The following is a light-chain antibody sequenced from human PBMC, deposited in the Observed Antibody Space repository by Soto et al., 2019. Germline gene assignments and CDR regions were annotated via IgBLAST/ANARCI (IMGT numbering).Light chain of an antibody. Sequence: DIQMTQSPSSLSASVGDRVTITCRASQSISSYLNWYQQKPGKAPKLLIYAASSLQSGVPSRFSGSGSGTDFTLTISSLQPEDFATYYGQQSYSTPRTFGHGTKVDIK. CDR3: QQSYSTPRT. V-gene: IGKV1-39*01. CDR2: AAS. CDR1: QSISSY. J-gene: IGKJ1*01.